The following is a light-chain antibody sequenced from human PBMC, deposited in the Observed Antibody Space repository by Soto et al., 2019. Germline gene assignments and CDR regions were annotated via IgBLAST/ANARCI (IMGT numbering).Light chain of an antibody. J-gene: IGKJ4*01. CDR3: QQYNSYPLT. Sequence: DIQMTQSPSTLSASVGDRVTITCRASQSISSWLAWYQQKPGKAPKLLIYKASSVESGLTSKCGGSGSGTVCTLSMSRLQPDDFATYYGQQYNSYPLTFGGGTKVELK. CDR1: QSISSW. V-gene: IGKV1-5*03. CDR2: KAS.